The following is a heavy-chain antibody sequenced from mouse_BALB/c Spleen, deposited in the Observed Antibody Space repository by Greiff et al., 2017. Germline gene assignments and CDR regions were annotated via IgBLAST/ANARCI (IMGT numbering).Heavy chain of an antibody. D-gene: IGHD2-1*01. Sequence: QVQLQQSGAELVRPGSSVKISCKASGYAFSSYWMNWVKQRPGQGLEWIGYINPYNDGTKYNEKFKGKATLTSDKSSSTAYMELSSLTSEDSAVYYCATYGNAMDYWGQGTSVTVSS. CDR3: ATYGNAMDY. V-gene: IGHV1-80*01. J-gene: IGHJ4*01. CDR2: INPYNDGT. CDR1: GYAFSSYW.